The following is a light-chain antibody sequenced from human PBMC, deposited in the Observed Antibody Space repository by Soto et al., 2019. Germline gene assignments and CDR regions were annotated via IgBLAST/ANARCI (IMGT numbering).Light chain of an antibody. V-gene: IGKV1-5*01. J-gene: IGKJ1*01. CDR1: QTISSW. CDR2: DAS. CDR3: QQYETFSGT. Sequence: DIQMTQSPFTLSASVGDRVTITCRASQTISSWLAWYQQIPGKAPKLLIYDASNLESGVPSRFSGSGSGTEFTLTISSLQPEDFAVYYCQQYETFSGTFGPGTKVEI.